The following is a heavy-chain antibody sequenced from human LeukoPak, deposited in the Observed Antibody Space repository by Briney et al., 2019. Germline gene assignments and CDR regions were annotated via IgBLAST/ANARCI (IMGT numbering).Heavy chain of an antibody. CDR3: ARATRRYYGMDV. CDR1: GFTFSSYE. CDR2: ISSSGSTI. Sequence: GGSLRLSCAASGFTFSSYEMNWVRQAPGKGLEWVSYISSSGSTIYYADSVKGRFTISRDNAKNSLYLQMNSLRAEDTAVYYCARATRRYYGMDVWGQGTTVTVSS. V-gene: IGHV3-48*03. J-gene: IGHJ6*02. D-gene: IGHD2-15*01.